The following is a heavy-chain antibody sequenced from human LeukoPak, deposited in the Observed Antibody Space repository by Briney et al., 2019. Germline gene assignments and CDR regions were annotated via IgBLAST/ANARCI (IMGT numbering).Heavy chain of an antibody. CDR2: IYPGDCNT. CDR1: GYRFTSYW. J-gene: IGHJ4*02. Sequence: GEXLKISFESSGYRFTSYWIGWVRPMPGKGMEWMGIIYPGDCNTSYSPSFEGQVTISDDKSISTAYLQWSSLKASDSAMYYCVQCGGDCYTSSHWGQGTLVTVSS. CDR3: VQCGGDCYTSSH. D-gene: IGHD2-21*02. V-gene: IGHV5-51*01.